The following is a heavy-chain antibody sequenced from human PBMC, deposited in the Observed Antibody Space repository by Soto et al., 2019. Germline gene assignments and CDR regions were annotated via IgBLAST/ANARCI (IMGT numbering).Heavy chain of an antibody. D-gene: IGHD3-22*01. CDR3: AKAITARHFYDNWEGNYFDY. Sequence: EVQLLESGGGLVQPGWSLRLSCVASGFTFDNYAINWVRQAPGKGLEWVSGISGTGGSTYYADSVRGRATISRDNSKNTVFLQVTSLRADDTAVYYCAKAITARHFYDNWEGNYFDYWGQGTLVTVSS. V-gene: IGHV3-23*01. CDR2: ISGTGGST. J-gene: IGHJ4*02. CDR1: GFTFDNYA.